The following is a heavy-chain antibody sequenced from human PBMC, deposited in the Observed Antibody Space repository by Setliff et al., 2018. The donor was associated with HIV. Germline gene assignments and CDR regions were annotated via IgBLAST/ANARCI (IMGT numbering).Heavy chain of an antibody. V-gene: IGHV3-23*01. CDR3: ARLRYSSGYFFDY. CDR2: IGGHGDGST. J-gene: IGHJ4*02. CDR1: GFTFSTYA. Sequence: LSCAATGFTFSTYAMSWVRQAPGKGLEWVSTIGGHGDGSTYYADSVKGRFTISRDNSKNTLYLQMNSLRVEDTALYYCARLRYSSGYFFDYWGQGTLVTVSS. D-gene: IGHD6-19*01.